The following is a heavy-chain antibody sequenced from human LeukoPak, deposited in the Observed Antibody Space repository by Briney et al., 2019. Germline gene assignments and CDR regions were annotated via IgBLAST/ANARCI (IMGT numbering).Heavy chain of an antibody. CDR1: GYSFTTYW. CDR3: ARIPVDHFDY. J-gene: IGHJ4*02. CDR2: VYPGDSDT. D-gene: IGHD2-8*02. V-gene: IGHV5-51*01. Sequence: GESLKISCKGSGYSFTTYWIGWVRQMPGKGLEWMGIVYPGDSDTRYSPSFQGQVTISADKSISTAYLQWSSLEASDTAMYYCARIPVDHFDYWGQGTLVTVSS.